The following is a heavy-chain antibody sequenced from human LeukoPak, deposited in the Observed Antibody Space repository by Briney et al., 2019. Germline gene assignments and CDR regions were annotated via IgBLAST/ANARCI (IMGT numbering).Heavy chain of an antibody. CDR1: GFTFSSYA. Sequence: PGGSLRLSCAASGFTFSSYAMHWVRQAPGKGLEWVAVISYDGSNKYYADSVKGRFTISRDNSKNTLYLQMNSLRAEDTAVYYCARDEGGYDFDYWGQGTLVTVSS. V-gene: IGHV3-30-3*01. D-gene: IGHD5-12*01. J-gene: IGHJ4*02. CDR3: ARDEGGYDFDY. CDR2: ISYDGSNK.